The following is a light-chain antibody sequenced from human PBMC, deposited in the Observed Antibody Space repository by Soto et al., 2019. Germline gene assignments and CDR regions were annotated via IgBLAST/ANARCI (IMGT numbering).Light chain of an antibody. V-gene: IGKV1-33*01. CDR3: QQYGNFPLT. CDR1: QDISNY. Sequence: LQLCLCLPAMDASVGERVTSACEARQDISNYLNWYQQKPGKAPKLLIYDASNLETGVPERFSGSGSGTDSTFTISILEPEDIATYYCQQYGNFPLTFGQGTKVDIK. J-gene: IGKJ1*01. CDR2: DAS.